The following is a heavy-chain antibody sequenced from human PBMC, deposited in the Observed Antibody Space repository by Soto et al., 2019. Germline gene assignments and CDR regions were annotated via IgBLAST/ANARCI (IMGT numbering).Heavy chain of an antibody. CDR1: GFTFSSYG. D-gene: IGHD3-3*01. Sequence: QVQLVESGGGVVQPGRSLRLSCAASGFTFSSYGMHWVRQAPGKGLEWVAVISYDGSNKYYADSVKGRFTISRDNSKNPLYLQMNSLRAEDTAVYYCASTAVRSRYYYYYMDVWGKGTTVTVSS. CDR3: ASTAVRSRYYYYYMDV. J-gene: IGHJ6*03. CDR2: ISYDGSNK. V-gene: IGHV3-30*03.